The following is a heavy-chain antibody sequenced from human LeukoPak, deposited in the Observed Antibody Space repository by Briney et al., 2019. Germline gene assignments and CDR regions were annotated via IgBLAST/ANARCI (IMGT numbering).Heavy chain of an antibody. V-gene: IGHV1-18*01. CDR2: FSTYNGDT. Sequence: ASVRVSCKASGYTFTNYGINWVRQAPGQRPEWMGWFSTYNGDTKYAQKLKGRVTLTAGTLTSTAYMELRTLISDDTATYYCAIGQGVITWGGADVYDVWGQGTTVIVSS. CDR3: AIGQGVITWGGADVYDV. J-gene: IGHJ3*01. D-gene: IGHD3-16*01. CDR1: GYTFTNYG.